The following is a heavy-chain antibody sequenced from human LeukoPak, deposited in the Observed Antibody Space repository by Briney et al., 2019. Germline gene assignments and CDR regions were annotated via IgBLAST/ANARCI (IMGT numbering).Heavy chain of an antibody. J-gene: IGHJ3*02. D-gene: IGHD3-3*01. CDR1: GYTFTSYG. CDR2: ISAYNGNT. V-gene: IGHV1-18*01. CDR3: ARPMGSTYYDFWSGYYDAFDI. Sequence: GASVKVSCKASGYTFTSYGISWVRQAPGQGLEWMGWISAYNGNTNYAQKLQGRVTMTTDTSTSTAYMELRSLRSDDTAVYYCARPMGSTYYDFWSGYYDAFDIWGQGTMVTVSS.